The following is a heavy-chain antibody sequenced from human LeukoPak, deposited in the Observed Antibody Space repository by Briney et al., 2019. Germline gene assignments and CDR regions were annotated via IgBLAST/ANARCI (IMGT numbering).Heavy chain of an antibody. CDR1: GGSFSGYY. CDR2: INHSGST. D-gene: IGHD2-21*02. J-gene: IGHJ4*02. CDR3: ARGFRVTAIRN. Sequence: PSETLSLTCAVYGGSFSGYYWSWIRQPPGKGLGWIGEINHSGSTNYNPSLKSRVTISVDTSKNQFSLKLSSVTAADTAVYYCARGFRVTAIRNWGQGTLVTVSS. V-gene: IGHV4-34*01.